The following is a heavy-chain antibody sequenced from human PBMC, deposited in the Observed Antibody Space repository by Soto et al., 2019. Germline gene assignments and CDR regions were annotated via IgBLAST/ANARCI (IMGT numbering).Heavy chain of an antibody. Sequence: PGESLKISCKASGYSFTSYWIVCVRQMPGKGLEWMGTFYPGDSTSTYSPSFQGQVTISVDKSISTAYLHLSSLKASDTAMYYCARIIGYCRNNDCSWTFDIWGQGTTVTVSS. CDR3: ARIIGYCRNNDCSWTFDI. CDR2: FYPGDSTS. V-gene: IGHV5-51*01. CDR1: GYSFTSYW. D-gene: IGHD2-2*03. J-gene: IGHJ3*02.